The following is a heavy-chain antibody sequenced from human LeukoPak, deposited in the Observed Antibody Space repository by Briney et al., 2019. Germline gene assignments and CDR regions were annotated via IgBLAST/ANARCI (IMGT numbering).Heavy chain of an antibody. D-gene: IGHD4-23*01. CDR3: IRGLGGGSDY. V-gene: IGHV6-1*01. CDR1: GDSVSSNTVT. J-gene: IGHJ4*02. Sequence: SQTLSLTCAITGDSVSSNTVTWIWIRQSPSRGLEWLGRTYHRSKWYSEYAVSVQSRITINPDTSKNQFSLQLNSVTPEDTAVYYCIRGLGGGSDYWGLGTLVTVTS. CDR2: TYHRSKWYS.